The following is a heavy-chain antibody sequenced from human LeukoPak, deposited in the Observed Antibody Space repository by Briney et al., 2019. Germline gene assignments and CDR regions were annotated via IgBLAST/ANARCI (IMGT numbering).Heavy chain of an antibody. J-gene: IGHJ4*02. V-gene: IGHV3-15*01. Sequence: GGSLRLSCAVSGFTFTNAWMSWVRQAPGKGLEWVGRMKSKTDGGTIDYAAPVKGRFTISRDDSKNTLYLQMNSLQIEDTAVYYCLRHFDYWGQGTLVTVSS. CDR1: GFTFTNAW. CDR2: MKSKTDGGTI. CDR3: LRHFDY.